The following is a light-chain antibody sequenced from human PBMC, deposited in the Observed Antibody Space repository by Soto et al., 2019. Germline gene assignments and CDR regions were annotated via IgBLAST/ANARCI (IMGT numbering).Light chain of an antibody. J-gene: IGKJ1*01. CDR1: QSISSW. Sequence: DIQMTQSPSTLSSSVLDRGTITCRASQSISSWLAWYQQKPGKAPKLLIYKASSLESGVPSRFSGSGSGTEFTLTISSLQPDDFATYYCLQYETYWTFGQGTKVDIK. V-gene: IGKV1-5*03. CDR2: KAS. CDR3: LQYETYWT.